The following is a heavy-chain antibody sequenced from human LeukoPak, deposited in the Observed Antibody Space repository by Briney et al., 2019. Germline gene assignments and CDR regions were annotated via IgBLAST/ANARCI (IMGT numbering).Heavy chain of an antibody. Sequence: GGSLRLSCAASGFTFSSYEMNWVRQAPGKGLEWVSYINSGGSTIYYAASVKGRFTISRDNAKKSLYLQMNSLRAEDTAVYYRATSRRGFGGLWGYWGQGTLVTVSS. V-gene: IGHV3-48*03. J-gene: IGHJ4*02. D-gene: IGHD3-10*01. CDR3: ATSRRGFGGLWGY. CDR1: GFTFSSYE. CDR2: INSGGSTI.